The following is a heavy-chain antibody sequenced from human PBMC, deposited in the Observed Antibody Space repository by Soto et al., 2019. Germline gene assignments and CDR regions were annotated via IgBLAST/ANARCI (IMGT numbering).Heavy chain of an antibody. V-gene: IGHV5-51*01. CDR2: IYPSDSDT. Sequence: EAVKISCKGSGCAFAVYLIACVRQMPGKGLELMGIIYPSDSDTRYRPSFQGQVTISADKSISSAYLQWSSLRASDTAMYYCARGGVSTRTFDYWGQGTPVTVSS. CDR3: ARGGVSTRTFDY. D-gene: IGHD3-3*01. CDR1: GCAFAVYL. J-gene: IGHJ4*02.